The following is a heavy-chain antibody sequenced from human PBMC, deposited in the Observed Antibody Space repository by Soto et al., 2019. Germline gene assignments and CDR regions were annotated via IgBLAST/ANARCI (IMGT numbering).Heavy chain of an antibody. Sequence: EASVKVSCKASGYTFTGYYMHWVRQAPGQGLEWMGWINPNSGGTNYAQKFQGRVTMTRDTSISTAYMELSRLRSDDTAMYYCARSIAARRMVDYWGQGTLVTVSS. J-gene: IGHJ4*02. D-gene: IGHD6-6*01. CDR2: INPNSGGT. V-gene: IGHV1-2*02. CDR1: GYTFTGYY. CDR3: ARSIAARRMVDY.